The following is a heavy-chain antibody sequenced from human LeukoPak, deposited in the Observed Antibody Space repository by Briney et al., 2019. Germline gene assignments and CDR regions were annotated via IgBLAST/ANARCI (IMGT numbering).Heavy chain of an antibody. CDR3: ASHPAGRGPNTFDY. CDR2: IFYSGSTT. V-gene: IGHV4-39*07. J-gene: IGHJ4*02. Sequence: SETLSLTCTVSGGSISSTNYYWGWIRQPPGKGLEWVGSIFYSGSTTYYNPALKSRVSMSGDTSKNQFSLRLSSVTAADTAVYYCASHPAGRGPNTFDYWGQGTLVTVSS. CDR1: GGSISSTNYY.